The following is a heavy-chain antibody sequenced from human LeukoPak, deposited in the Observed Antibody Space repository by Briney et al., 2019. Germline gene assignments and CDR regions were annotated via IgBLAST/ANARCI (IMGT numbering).Heavy chain of an antibody. CDR3: ARDSGYDNGDFDY. CDR1: RFTFSNSG. D-gene: IGHD5-12*01. CDR2: ISYDGSNK. V-gene: IGHV3-30*03. Sequence: GGSLRLSCAASRFTFSNSGMHWVRQAPGKGLEWVAVISYDGSNKYYADSVKGRFTISRDNSKNTLYLQMNSLRAEDAAIYYCARDSGYDNGDFDYWGQGTVVTVSS. J-gene: IGHJ4*02.